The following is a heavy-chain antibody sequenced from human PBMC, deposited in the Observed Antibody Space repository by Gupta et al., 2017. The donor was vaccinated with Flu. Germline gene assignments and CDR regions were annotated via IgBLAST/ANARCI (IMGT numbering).Heavy chain of an antibody. CDR3: ARSAYCSDGVCFLKWFDP. D-gene: IGHD2-8*01. CDR2: VYYTGYT. Sequence: QVQLQDSGPRLVKPSETLSLTCTASGALITSYYWTWIRQSPGKGLEWIGYVYYTGYTNYNPSLKSRVAISIDTSKKHFSLTLASVTPADTAVYYCARSAYCSDGVCFLKWFDPWGQGTPVTVSS. V-gene: IGHV4-59*01. J-gene: IGHJ5*02. CDR1: GALITSYY.